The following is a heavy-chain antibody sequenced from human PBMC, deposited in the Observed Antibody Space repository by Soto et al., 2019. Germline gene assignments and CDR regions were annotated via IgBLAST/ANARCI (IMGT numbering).Heavy chain of an antibody. CDR1: GGSFSGYY. D-gene: IGHD6-13*01. CDR2: INDSGHT. V-gene: IGHV4-34*01. J-gene: IGHJ4*02. Sequence: QVQLQQWGAGLLKPSETLSLPCAVYGGSFSGYYWCWVRQPPGRGLEWLGEINDSGHTNYNPSLKSRVTISVDTSKNQLFLNLRSVTAADTAMYYCARHHVRGRANPGAAEFWGQGTLVNVSS. CDR3: ARHHVRGRANPGAAEF.